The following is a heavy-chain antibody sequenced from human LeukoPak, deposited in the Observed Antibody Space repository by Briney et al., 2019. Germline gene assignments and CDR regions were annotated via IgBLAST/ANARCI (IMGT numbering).Heavy chain of an antibody. D-gene: IGHD3-22*01. J-gene: IGHJ4*02. V-gene: IGHV4-34*01. CDR1: GGSFSVYY. CDR2: INHSGST. CDR3: ARGGYYDSSGYYPEPLDY. Sequence: SETLSLTCAVYGGSFSVYYWSWIRQPPGKGLEWIGEINHSGSTNYNPSLKSRVTISVDTSKNQFSLKLSSVTAADTAVYYCARGGYYDSSGYYPEPLDYWGQGTLVTVSS.